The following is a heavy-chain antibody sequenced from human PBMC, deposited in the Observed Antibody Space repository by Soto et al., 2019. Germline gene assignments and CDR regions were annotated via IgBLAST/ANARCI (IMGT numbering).Heavy chain of an antibody. CDR1: GYSFTSYW. CDR2: IYPGDSDS. J-gene: IGHJ5*02. Sequence: GESLKISCKGSGYSFTSYWIGWVRQMPGKGLEWMGIIYPGDSDSRYSPSFQGQVTISADKSISTAYLQWSSLKASDTAMYYCAGHERWELLPIKGFDPWGQGTLVTVSS. CDR3: AGHERWELLPIKGFDP. V-gene: IGHV5-51*01. D-gene: IGHD1-26*01.